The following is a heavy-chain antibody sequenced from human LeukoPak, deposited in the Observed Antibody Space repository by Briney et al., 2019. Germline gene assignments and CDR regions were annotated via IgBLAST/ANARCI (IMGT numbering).Heavy chain of an antibody. CDR1: GRTFSSYG. Sequence: PGGSLRLSCAASGRTFSSYGMSWVRQAPGKGLEWVSSFTASGSGSYYADSVRGRFTVSRDNSKNTVYLQMNSLRAEDTAVYYCAKGRVAGNGWTFNDFWGQGTLVTVSS. CDR3: AKGRVAGNGWTFNDF. D-gene: IGHD6-19*01. CDR2: FTASGSGS. J-gene: IGHJ4*02. V-gene: IGHV3-23*01.